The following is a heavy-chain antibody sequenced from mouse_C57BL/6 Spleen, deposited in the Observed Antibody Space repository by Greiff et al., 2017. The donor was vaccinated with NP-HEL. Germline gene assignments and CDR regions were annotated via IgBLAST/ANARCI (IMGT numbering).Heavy chain of an antibody. V-gene: IGHV1-54*01. CDR3: AREGQRYFDV. CDR2: INPGSGGT. CDR1: GYAFTNYL. J-gene: IGHJ1*03. Sequence: QVQLQQSGAELVRPGTSVKVSCKASGYAFTNYLIEWVKQRPGQGLEWIGVINPGSGGTNYNEKFKGKATLTADKSSSTAYMQLSSLTSEDSAVYFCAREGQRYFDVWGTGTTVTVSS.